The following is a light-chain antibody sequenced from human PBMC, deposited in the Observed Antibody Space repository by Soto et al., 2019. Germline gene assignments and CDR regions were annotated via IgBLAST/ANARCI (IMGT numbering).Light chain of an antibody. CDR1: SGYSTYK. CDR3: GADHGTGNNFVWV. CDR2: VGTGGIVG. Sequence: QTVVTQPPSASASLGASVTLTCTLSSGYSTYKVDWYQQRPGKGPRFVMRVGTGGIVGSKGDGIPDRFSVLGSGLNRYLTIKDIQEEDESDYHCGADHGTGNNFVWVFGGGTKVTVL. J-gene: IGLJ3*02. V-gene: IGLV9-49*01.